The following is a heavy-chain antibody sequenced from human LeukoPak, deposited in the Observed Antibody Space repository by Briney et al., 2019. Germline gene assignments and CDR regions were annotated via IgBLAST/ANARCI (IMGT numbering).Heavy chain of an antibody. V-gene: IGHV4-59*01. D-gene: IGHD3-9*01. CDR3: ARVRQDHDIPYGMDV. CDR2: IYYSGST. Sequence: SETLSLTCTVSGGSISSYYWSWIRQPPGKGLEWIGYIYYSGSTNYNPSLKSRVTISVDTSKNQFSLKLSSVTAADTAVYYCARVRQDHDIPYGMDVWGQGTTVTVSS. CDR1: GGSISSYY. J-gene: IGHJ6*02.